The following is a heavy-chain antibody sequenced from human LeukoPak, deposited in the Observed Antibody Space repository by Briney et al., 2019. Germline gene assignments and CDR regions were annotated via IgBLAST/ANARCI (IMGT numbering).Heavy chain of an antibody. Sequence: GRSLRLSCAASGFTFSSYAMHWVRQAPGKGLEWVAVISYDGSNKYYADSVKDRFTISRDNSKNTLYLQMNSLRAEDTAVYYCARGDESRVYYGMDVRGQGTTVTVSS. J-gene: IGHJ6*02. CDR1: GFTFSSYA. CDR3: ARGDESRVYYGMDV. CDR2: ISYDGSNK. V-gene: IGHV3-30*04.